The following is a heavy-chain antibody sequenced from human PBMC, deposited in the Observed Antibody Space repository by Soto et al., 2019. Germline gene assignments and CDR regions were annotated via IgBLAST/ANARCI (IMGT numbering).Heavy chain of an antibody. Sequence: PGGSLTLSCAASGFTFSSYWMHWVRQAPGKGLVWVSRINSDGSSTSYADSVKGRFTISRDNAKSTLYLQMNSLRAEDTAVYYCARDRTYYYDSSEAFDIWGQGTMVTVSS. J-gene: IGHJ3*02. CDR3: ARDRTYYYDSSEAFDI. D-gene: IGHD3-22*01. CDR2: INSDGSST. CDR1: GFTFSSYW. V-gene: IGHV3-74*01.